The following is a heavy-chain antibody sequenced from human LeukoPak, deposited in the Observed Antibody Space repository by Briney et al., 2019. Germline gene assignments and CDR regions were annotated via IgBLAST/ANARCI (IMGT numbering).Heavy chain of an antibody. V-gene: IGHV4-39*01. CDR3: ARVNCGGDCYIPGDYYYYMDV. CDR1: GGSISSSSYY. J-gene: IGHJ6*03. CDR2: IYYSGST. D-gene: IGHD2-21*01. Sequence: PSETLSLTCTVSGGSISSSSYYWGWIRQPPGKGLEWIGSIYYSGSTHYNPSLKSRVTISVDTSKNQFSLKLSSVTAADTAVYYCARVNCGGDCYIPGDYYYYMDVWGKGTTVTVSS.